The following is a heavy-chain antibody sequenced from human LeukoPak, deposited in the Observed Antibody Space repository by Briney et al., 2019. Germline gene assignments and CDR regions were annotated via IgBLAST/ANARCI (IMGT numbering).Heavy chain of an antibody. CDR3: AREAGGMTTVTHFDY. Sequence: ASVKVSCKASGGTFSSYAISWVRQAPGQGLEWMGGIIPIFGTANYAQKFQGRVTITADESTSTAYMELSSLRSEDTAVYYCAREAGGMTTVTHFDYWGQGTLVTVSS. CDR1: GGTFSSYA. J-gene: IGHJ4*02. D-gene: IGHD4-17*01. V-gene: IGHV1-69*01. CDR2: IIPIFGTA.